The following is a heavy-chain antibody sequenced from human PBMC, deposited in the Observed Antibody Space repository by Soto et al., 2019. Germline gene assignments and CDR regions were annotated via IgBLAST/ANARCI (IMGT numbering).Heavy chain of an antibody. V-gene: IGHV1-18*01. J-gene: IGHJ4*02. D-gene: IGHD3-22*01. CDR2: ISAYNGNT. Sequence: QVHLVQSGPEVKKPGASVKVSCKASGYTFSSYAISWVRQAPGQGLEWMGWISAYNGNTNYAQNFQGRVTMTTDTSTSTAYMELRSLRSDDTAVYYCARDPRVYYDSSGYYWVYWGQGTLVTVSS. CDR3: ARDPRVYYDSSGYYWVY. CDR1: GYTFSSYA.